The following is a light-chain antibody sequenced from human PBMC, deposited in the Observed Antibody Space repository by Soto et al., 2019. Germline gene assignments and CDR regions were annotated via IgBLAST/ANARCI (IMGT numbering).Light chain of an antibody. CDR2: KAS. CDR3: QHYNSYSEA. Sequence: DIPVTPSPFTLFGFVGDRVTIHFPASQTISSWLAWYQQKPGKAPKLLIYKASTLKSGVPSRFSGSGSGTEFTLTISSLQPDDFATYYCQHYNSYSEAFGQGTKVDIK. J-gene: IGKJ1*01. CDR1: QTISSW. V-gene: IGKV1-5*03.